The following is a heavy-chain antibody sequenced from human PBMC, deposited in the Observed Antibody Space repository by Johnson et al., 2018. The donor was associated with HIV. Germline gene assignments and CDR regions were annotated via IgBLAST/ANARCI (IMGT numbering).Heavy chain of an antibody. J-gene: IGHJ3*01. CDR3: VRDDYSFHF. CDR2: INADGSRP. Sequence: VQLVESGGGLIQPGGSLRPSCVVSGFTFSHFWMEWVRQAPGEGLVWFSRINADGSRPTYSDSVKGRFTISRDNAKNTLYLEMNGLRADDTAVYYCVRDDYSFHFWGRGTSVTVSS. V-gene: IGHV3-74*01. CDR1: GFTFSHFW. D-gene: IGHD4/OR15-4a*01.